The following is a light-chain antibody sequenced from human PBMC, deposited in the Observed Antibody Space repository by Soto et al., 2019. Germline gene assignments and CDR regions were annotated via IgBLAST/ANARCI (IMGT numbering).Light chain of an antibody. CDR2: DNN. CDR1: SSNIGNNY. V-gene: IGLV1-51*01. J-gene: IGLJ2*01. Sequence: QSVLTQPPSVSAAPGQKVTISCSGGSSNIGNNYVSWYQQLPGTAPKLLIYDNNKRPSGIPDRFSGSKSGTSATLGITGLQTGGEANYYCGTWDSSLSAGVFGGGTKLTVL. CDR3: GTWDSSLSAGV.